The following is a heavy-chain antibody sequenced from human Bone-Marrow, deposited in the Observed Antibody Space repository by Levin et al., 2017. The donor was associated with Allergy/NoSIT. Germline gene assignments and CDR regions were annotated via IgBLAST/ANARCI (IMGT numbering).Heavy chain of an antibody. V-gene: IGHV3-23*01. CDR3: AKAMTFDTAGLYYYYYYYYAMDV. Sequence: GGSLRLSCAASGFTFSSYTMSWVRQAPGKGLEWVSGISGSGLTSYYADSVKGRFTISRDNSKDTLHLQMESLRAEDTARYFCAKAMTFDTAGLYYYYYYYYAMDVWGEGTTVTVSS. J-gene: IGHJ6*04. CDR2: ISGSGLTS. D-gene: IGHD2/OR15-2a*01. CDR1: GFTFSSYT.